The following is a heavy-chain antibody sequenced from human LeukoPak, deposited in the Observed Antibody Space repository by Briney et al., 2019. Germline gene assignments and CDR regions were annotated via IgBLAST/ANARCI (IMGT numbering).Heavy chain of an antibody. CDR1: GFTFSSYA. V-gene: IGHV3-74*01. D-gene: IGHD2-15*01. J-gene: IGHJ6*02. CDR3: AVLVRYYYYGMDV. Sequence: GGSLRLSCAASGFTFSSYAMGWVHQAPGKGLVWVSRINSDGSSTSYADSVKGRFTISRDNAKNTLYLQMNSLRAEDTAVYYCAVLVRYYYYGMDVWGQGTTVTVSS. CDR2: INSDGSST.